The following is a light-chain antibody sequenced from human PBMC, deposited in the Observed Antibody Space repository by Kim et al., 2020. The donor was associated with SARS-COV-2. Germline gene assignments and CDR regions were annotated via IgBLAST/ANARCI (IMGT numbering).Light chain of an antibody. CDR3: ISFTTAATWV. CDR2: TVT. V-gene: IGLV2-14*03. Sequence: GQAIPISSTGTSSDIGAYNYVSWFQQHPGKAPQLMIYTVTERPSGVSNRFSGSKSGTTASLTISGLQAEDEADYYCISFTTAATWVFGGGTQLTVL. J-gene: IGLJ3*02. CDR1: SSDIGAYNY.